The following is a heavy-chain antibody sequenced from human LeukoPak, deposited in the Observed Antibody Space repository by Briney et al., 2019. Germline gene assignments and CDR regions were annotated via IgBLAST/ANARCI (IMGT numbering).Heavy chain of an antibody. CDR1: GYSFTGYY. D-gene: IGHD3-10*01. CDR2: INPNSGGT. J-gene: IGHJ4*02. V-gene: IGHV1-2*02. Sequence: ASVKVSCKASGYSFTGYYMHWVRQAPGQGLEWMGWINPNSGGTNYAQKFQGRVTMTRDTSISTAYMELSRLRSDDTAVYYCATGLWFGDNGDYWGQGTLVTVSS. CDR3: ATGLWFGDNGDY.